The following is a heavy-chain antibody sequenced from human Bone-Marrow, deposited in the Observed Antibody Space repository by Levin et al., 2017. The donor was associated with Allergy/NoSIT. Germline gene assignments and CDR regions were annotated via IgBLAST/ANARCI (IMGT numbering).Heavy chain of an antibody. CDR2: IHYSGIT. Sequence: SQTLSLTCTVSSGSISSSTYYWVWIRQPPGEGLEWLATIHYSGITYYNPSLKSRITISLDTSNNQFSLRLSSVTAADPAVYYCAKHTAVLQRVGPVPDTDSFDHWGQGALVTVSS. CDR1: SGSISSSTYY. V-gene: IGHV4-39*01. CDR3: AKHTAVLQRVGPVPDTDSFDH. D-gene: IGHD2-2*01. J-gene: IGHJ4*02.